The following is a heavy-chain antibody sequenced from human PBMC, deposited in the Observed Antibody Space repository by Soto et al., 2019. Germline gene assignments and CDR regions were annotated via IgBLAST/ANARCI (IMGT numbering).Heavy chain of an antibody. CDR1: GFTFSSYG. CDR2: ISYDGSNK. J-gene: IGHJ4*02. CDR3: AIWDTYLDY. D-gene: IGHD5-18*01. V-gene: IGHV3-30*03. Sequence: QVQLVESGGGVVQPGRSLRLSCVASGFTFSSYGMHWVRQAPGKGLEWVAVISYDGSNKYYADSVKGRFTISRDNSKNTLYLRINSLRAEDTAVYYCAIWDTYLDYWGQGTLVTVSS.